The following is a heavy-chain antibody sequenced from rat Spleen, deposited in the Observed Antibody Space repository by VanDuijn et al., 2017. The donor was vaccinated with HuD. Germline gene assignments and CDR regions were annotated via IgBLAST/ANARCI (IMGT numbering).Heavy chain of an antibody. J-gene: IGHJ2*01. Sequence: EVQLVESGGGLVQPGRSLKLSCAASGFTFNNYVMSWVRQVPTKGLEWVATISYDGISTYYRDSVRGRFTISSDNAKSTLNLQMDSLRSEDTATYYCAKRHYGYTDYFDYWGQGVMVTVSS. D-gene: IGHD1-9*01. CDR2: ISYDGIST. CDR1: GFTFNNYV. CDR3: AKRHYGYTDYFDY. V-gene: IGHV5-29*01.